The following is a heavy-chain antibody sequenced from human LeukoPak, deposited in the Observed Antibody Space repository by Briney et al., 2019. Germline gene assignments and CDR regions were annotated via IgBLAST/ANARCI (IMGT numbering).Heavy chain of an antibody. V-gene: IGHV3-30*03. CDR1: GFTFSSFG. Sequence: PGGSLRLSCAASGFTFSSFGMHWVRQAPGKGLEWVTLVSYDGSHKYYADSVKGRFTISKDNSKNTLYLQMNSLRAEDTAVYYCARQYYYDSSGFPYFDYWGQGTLVTVSS. CDR2: VSYDGSHK. J-gene: IGHJ4*02. D-gene: IGHD3-22*01. CDR3: ARQYYYDSSGFPYFDY.